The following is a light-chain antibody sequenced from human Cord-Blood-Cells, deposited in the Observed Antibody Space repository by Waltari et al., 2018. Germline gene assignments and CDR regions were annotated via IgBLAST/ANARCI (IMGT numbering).Light chain of an antibody. CDR3: QQSYSTPFT. V-gene: IGKV1-39*01. CDR1: QSISSY. CDR2: AAS. Sequence: IQMTQSPSSLSASVRDRVNITCRASQSISSYLNWYQQKPGKAPKLLIYAASSLQSGVPSRFSGSGSGTDFTLTISSLQPEDFATYYCQQSYSTPFTFGPGTKVDIK. J-gene: IGKJ3*01.